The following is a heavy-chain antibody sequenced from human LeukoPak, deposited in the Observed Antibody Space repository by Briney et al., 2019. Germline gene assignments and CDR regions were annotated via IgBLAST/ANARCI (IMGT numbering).Heavy chain of an antibody. CDR1: GGSISSYY. J-gene: IGHJ3*02. V-gene: IGHV4-59*01. D-gene: IGHD3-10*01. CDR2: IYYSGST. Sequence: SETLSLTCTVSGGSISSYYWSWIRQPPGKGLEWIGYIYYSGSTNYNPSLKSRVTISVDTPKNQFSLKLSSVTAADTAVYYCARVSPTYYYGSGRSDAFDIWGQGTMVTVSS. CDR3: ARVSPTYYYGSGRSDAFDI.